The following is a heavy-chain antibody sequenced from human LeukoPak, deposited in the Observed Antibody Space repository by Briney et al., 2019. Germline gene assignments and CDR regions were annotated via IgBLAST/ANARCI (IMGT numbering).Heavy chain of an antibody. Sequence: SVKVSCKASGGTFSSYAISWVRQAPGQGLEWMGGIIPIFGTANYAQKFQGRVTITADKSTSTAYMELTSLRSEDTAVYYCARSRCSGGSCYANMDVWGKGTMVTVSS. CDR1: GGTFSSYA. V-gene: IGHV1-69*06. CDR2: IIPIFGTA. CDR3: ARSRCSGGSCYANMDV. D-gene: IGHD2-15*01. J-gene: IGHJ6*03.